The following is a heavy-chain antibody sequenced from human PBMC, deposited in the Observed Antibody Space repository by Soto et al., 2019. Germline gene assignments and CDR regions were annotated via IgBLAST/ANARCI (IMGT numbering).Heavy chain of an antibody. CDR1: GFTFSSYG. CDR2: ISYDGSNK. V-gene: IGHV3-30*18. D-gene: IGHD2-15*01. Sequence: GSLRLSCAASGFTFSSYGMHWVRQAPGKGLEWVAVISYDGSNKYYADSVKGRFTISRDNSKNTLYLQMNSLRAEDTAVYYCAKDLDDIVVVLAATFDYWGQGTLVTVSS. CDR3: AKDLDDIVVVLAATFDY. J-gene: IGHJ4*02.